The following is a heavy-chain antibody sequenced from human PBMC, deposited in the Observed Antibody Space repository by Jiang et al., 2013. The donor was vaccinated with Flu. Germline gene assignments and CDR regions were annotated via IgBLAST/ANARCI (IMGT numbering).Heavy chain of an antibody. V-gene: IGHV4-61*02. J-gene: IGHJ4*02. CDR1: GGSINSATYY. CDR2: IFISGST. CDR3: AREMSSGHAKN. Sequence: GPGLVKPSQTLSLTCTVTGGSINSATYYWSWIRQPAGKGLEWIGRIFISGSTNYNPSLESRVTLSIDTSKNQFSLKLNSVTAADTAVYFCAREMSSGHAKNWGQGTLVSVS. D-gene: IGHD6-19*01.